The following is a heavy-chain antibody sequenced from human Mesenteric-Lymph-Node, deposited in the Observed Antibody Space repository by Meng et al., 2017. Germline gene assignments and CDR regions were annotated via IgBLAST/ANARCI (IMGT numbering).Heavy chain of an antibody. Sequence: QVQLAQSGPEVKKPGAALKVSCKASGYTFTDFGISWVRQAPGQGLEWMGWISAYNGNRDYAQKFQGRVTMTTDTSTSTTYLELRNLGSDDTAVFYCTRDLGGVPGSFFDFWGQGTLVTVSS. CDR2: ISAYNGNR. CDR1: GYTFTDFG. D-gene: IGHD6-19*01. CDR3: TRDLGGVPGSFFDF. V-gene: IGHV1-18*01. J-gene: IGHJ4*02.